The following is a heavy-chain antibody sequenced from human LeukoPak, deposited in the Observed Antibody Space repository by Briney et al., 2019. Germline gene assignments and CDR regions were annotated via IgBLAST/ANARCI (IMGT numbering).Heavy chain of an antibody. CDR3: ARGIPTVPYSSSHNWFDP. CDR1: GGSISSSSYY. V-gene: IGHV4-39*07. Sequence: SETLSLTCTVSGGSISSSSYYWGRIRQPPGKGLEWIGSIYYSGSTYYNPSLKSRVTISVDTSKNQFSLKLSSVTAADTAVYYCARGIPTVPYSSSHNWFDPWGQGTLVTVSS. J-gene: IGHJ5*02. D-gene: IGHD6-13*01. CDR2: IYYSGST.